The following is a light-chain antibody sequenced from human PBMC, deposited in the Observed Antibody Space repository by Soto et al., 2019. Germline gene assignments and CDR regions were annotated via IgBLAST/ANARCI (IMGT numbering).Light chain of an antibody. CDR3: QQYGSSLFT. J-gene: IGKJ3*01. CDR1: QRVSSSY. Sequence: EIVLTQSPGTLSWSPGERATLPCRASQRVSSSYLAGYQQKPGQAPRLLTYGASSRATGIPDRFSGSGSGTDFTLTISRLEPEDFAVYYCQQYGSSLFTFGPGTKVDIK. V-gene: IGKV3-20*01. CDR2: GAS.